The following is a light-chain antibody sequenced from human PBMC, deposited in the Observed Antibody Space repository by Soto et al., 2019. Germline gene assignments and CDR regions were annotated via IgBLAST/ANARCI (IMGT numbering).Light chain of an antibody. CDR2: GAS. CDR3: QQYNNWPVLT. J-gene: IGKJ4*01. V-gene: IGKV3-15*01. CDR1: QSVTTR. Sequence: IVLTQSPGTLSLSPGERVTLSCRASQSVTTRLAWYQHKPGQAPTLLMSGASTRATGIPARFSGSGSGTEFTLTISSLQSEDFAVYYCQQYNNWPVLTFGGGTKVDIK.